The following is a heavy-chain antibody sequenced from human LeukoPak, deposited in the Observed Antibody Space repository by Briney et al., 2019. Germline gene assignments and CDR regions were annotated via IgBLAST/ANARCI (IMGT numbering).Heavy chain of an antibody. D-gene: IGHD3-22*01. J-gene: IGHJ4*02. CDR1: GFTLSSYS. CDR2: ISSSSSYI. Sequence: GGSLRLSCAASGFTLSSYSMNWVRQAPGKGLEWDSSISSSSSYIHYTDSVKGRFTISRDNTKKTLYLQMNSLRAEDTAVYYCARDRYDRSGYYDYWGQGTLVTVSS. CDR3: ARDRYDRSGYYDY. V-gene: IGHV3-21*01.